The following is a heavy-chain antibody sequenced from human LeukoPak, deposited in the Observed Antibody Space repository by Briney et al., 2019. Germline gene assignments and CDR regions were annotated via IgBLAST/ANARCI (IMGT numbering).Heavy chain of an antibody. D-gene: IGHD4-11*01. CDR1: GFTFDDYA. CDR3: AKDTSNYPEYFDY. V-gene: IGHV3-43D*03. J-gene: IGHJ4*02. Sequence: GGSLRLSCAASGFTFDDYAMHWVRQAPGKGLEWVSLISWDGGSTYYADSVKGRFTISRDNSKNSLYLQMNSLRAEDTALYYCAKDTSNYPEYFDYWGQGTLVTVSS. CDR2: ISWDGGST.